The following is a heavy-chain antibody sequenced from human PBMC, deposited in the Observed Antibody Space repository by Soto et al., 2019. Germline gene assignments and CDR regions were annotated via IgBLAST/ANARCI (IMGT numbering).Heavy chain of an antibody. J-gene: IGHJ4*02. CDR2: ISSSSSYI. CDR3: ARGLSLFDY. V-gene: IGHV3-21*01. CDR1: GFTFSSYS. Sequence: GGSLLLFSAASGFTFSSYSMNLVRQAPGKGLEWVSSISSSSSYIYYADSVKGRFTISRDNAKNSLYLQMNSLRAEDTAVYYCARGLSLFDYWGQGTLVTVSS.